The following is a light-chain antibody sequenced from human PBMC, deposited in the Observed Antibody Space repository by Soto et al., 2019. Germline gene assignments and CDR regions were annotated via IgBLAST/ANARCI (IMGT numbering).Light chain of an antibody. CDR2: EVR. J-gene: IGLJ2*01. CDR3: SSYTSSSTLV. CDR1: SSDVGGYNY. V-gene: IGLV2-14*01. Sequence: QSALTQPASVSGSPGQSITISCTGTSSDVGGYNYVSWYQQHPGKAPKLMISEVRNRPSGVSNRFSGSKSGNTASLTISGLQAEDEADYYCSSYTSSSTLVFGVGTKLTV.